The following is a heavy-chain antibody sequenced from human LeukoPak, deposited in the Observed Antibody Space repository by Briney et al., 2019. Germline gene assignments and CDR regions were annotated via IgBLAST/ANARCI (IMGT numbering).Heavy chain of an antibody. D-gene: IGHD3-22*01. Sequence: PGGSLRLSCAASGFTFDDYAMHWVRQAPGKGLEWVSGISWNSGSIGYADSVKGRFTIFRDNAKNSLYLQMNSLRAEDTALYYCAKDDDSSVRGAFGIWGQGTMVTVSS. CDR2: ISWNSGSI. V-gene: IGHV3-9*01. CDR3: AKDDDSSVRGAFGI. CDR1: GFTFDDYA. J-gene: IGHJ3*02.